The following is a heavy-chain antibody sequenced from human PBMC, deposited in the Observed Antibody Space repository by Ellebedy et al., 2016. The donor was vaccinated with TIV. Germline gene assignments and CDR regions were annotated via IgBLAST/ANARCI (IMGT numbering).Heavy chain of an antibody. Sequence: GESLKISCAVSGFTFSDYYMSWIRQAPGKGLEWVAFILYDGTSQFYADSVKGRFTISRDNSKSTLFLQMSSLRVEDTAVYFCAKDPLGWGQGTLVTVSS. J-gene: IGHJ4*02. CDR3: AKDPLG. CDR1: GFTFSDYY. CDR2: ILYDGTSQ. V-gene: IGHV3-30*02. D-gene: IGHD3-10*01.